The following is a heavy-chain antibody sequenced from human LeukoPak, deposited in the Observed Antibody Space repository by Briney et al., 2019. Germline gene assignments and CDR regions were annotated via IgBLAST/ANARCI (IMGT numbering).Heavy chain of an antibody. CDR2: IYYSGST. CDR1: GGSISSYY. J-gene: IGHJ4*02. Sequence: PSETLSLTCTVSGGSISSYYWSWIRQPPGKGLEWIGYIYYSGSTNYNPSLKSRVTISVDTSKNQFSLKLSSVTAADTAVYYCARGRSSGFTRIFDYWGQGTLVTVSS. V-gene: IGHV4-59*01. D-gene: IGHD6-19*01. CDR3: ARGRSSGFTRIFDY.